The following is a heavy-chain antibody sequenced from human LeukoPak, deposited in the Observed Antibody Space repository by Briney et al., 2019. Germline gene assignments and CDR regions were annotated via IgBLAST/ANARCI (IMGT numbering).Heavy chain of an antibody. CDR1: GYTLTELS. V-gene: IGHV1-24*01. CDR3: ASGKAVKKTSHGMDV. J-gene: IGHJ6*02. D-gene: IGHD3-10*01. Sequence: ASVKVSCKVSGYTLTELSMHWVRQAPGKGLGWMGGFDPEDGETIYAQKFQGRVTMTEDTSTDTAYMELSSLRSEDTAVYYCASGKAVKKTSHGMDVWGQGTTVTVSS. CDR2: FDPEDGET.